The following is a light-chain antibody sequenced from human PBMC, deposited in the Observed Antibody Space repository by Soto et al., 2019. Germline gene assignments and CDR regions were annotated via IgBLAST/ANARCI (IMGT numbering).Light chain of an antibody. J-gene: IGKJ4*01. CDR2: GAS. Sequence: IQMTHSPLSLSASVGDRLTLTCRTSQNINSYLSWYQQKPGKAPRLLIYGASSLQVGVPSRFIGSGSGTDFTLTITSLQPEDFATYYCQQSYSFLSFAGGTKVAIK. V-gene: IGKV1-39*01. CDR1: QNINSY. CDR3: QQSYSFLS.